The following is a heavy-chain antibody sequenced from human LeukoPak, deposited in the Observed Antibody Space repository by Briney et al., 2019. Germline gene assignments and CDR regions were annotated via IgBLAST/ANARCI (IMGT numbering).Heavy chain of an antibody. J-gene: IGHJ5*02. D-gene: IGHD5-18*01. CDR2: IYYSGST. Sequence: SETLSLTCTVSGGSISSYYWSWIRQPPGKGLEWIGYIYYSGSTNYNPSLKSRVTISVDTSKNQFSLKLSSVIAADTAVYYCARGGYSYDNWFDPWGQGTLVTVSS. CDR3: ARGGYSYDNWFDP. V-gene: IGHV4-59*01. CDR1: GGSISSYY.